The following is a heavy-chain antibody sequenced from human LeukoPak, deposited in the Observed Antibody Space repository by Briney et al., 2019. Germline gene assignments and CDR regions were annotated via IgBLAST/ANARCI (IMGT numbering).Heavy chain of an antibody. D-gene: IGHD6-19*01. CDR1: GYTFTTYG. CDR3: ARDRAMAVTGQRHSPFDI. CDR2: ISCYSGHT. J-gene: IGHJ3*02. Sequence: ASLRLSCKASGYTFTTYGFNWVRQAPGQGLEWMSWISCYSGHTKYAQRVQGRVTMSRETTTSTPYMQLRSLRSDDTAVYYCARDRAMAVTGQRHSPFDIWGQGTTVTVSS. V-gene: IGHV1-18*01.